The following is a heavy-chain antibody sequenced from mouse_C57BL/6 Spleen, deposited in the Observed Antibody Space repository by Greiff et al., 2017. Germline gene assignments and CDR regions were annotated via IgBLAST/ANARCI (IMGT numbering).Heavy chain of an antibody. J-gene: IGHJ4*01. CDR3: TTRDFEYYGSSYAMGY. D-gene: IGHD1-1*01. CDR2: LDPENGDT. CDR1: GFNIQDDY. Sequence: EVQLQQSGAELVRPGASVKLSCTASGFNIQDDYMHWVKQRPEQGLSLIGWLDPENGDTEYASKFQGTATITADTSSNTAYLQLSSLTSEDTAVYYWTTRDFEYYGSSYAMGYWGQGTSVTVSS. V-gene: IGHV14-4*01.